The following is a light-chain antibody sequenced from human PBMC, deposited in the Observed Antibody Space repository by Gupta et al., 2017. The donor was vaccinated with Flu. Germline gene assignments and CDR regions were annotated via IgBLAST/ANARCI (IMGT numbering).Light chain of an antibody. V-gene: IGKV1-33*01. CDR3: QQDDNLPLT. CDR1: QNVYTY. J-gene: IGKJ4*01. Sequence: DIQMTQSPSSLSASVGDRVTIACQASQNVYTYLNWYQQKPGKAPKLLIYDASNLETGVPSRFSGSGSETDFTFTISSLQPEDVATYYCQQDDNLPLTFGGGTKVEIK. CDR2: DAS.